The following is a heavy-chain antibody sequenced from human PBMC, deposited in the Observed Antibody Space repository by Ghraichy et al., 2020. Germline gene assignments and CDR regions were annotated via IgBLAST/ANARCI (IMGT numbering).Heavy chain of an antibody. CDR3: ATDSRGSYSNRNYYYYGMDV. CDR2: FDPEDGET. J-gene: IGHJ6*02. V-gene: IGHV1-24*01. CDR1: GYTLTELS. D-gene: IGHD1-26*01. Sequence: ASVKVSCKVSGYTLTELSMHWVRQAPGKGLEWMGGFDPEDGETIYAQKFQGRVTMTGDTSTDTAYMELSSLRSEDTAVYYCATDSRGSYSNRNYYYYGMDVWGQGTTVTVSS.